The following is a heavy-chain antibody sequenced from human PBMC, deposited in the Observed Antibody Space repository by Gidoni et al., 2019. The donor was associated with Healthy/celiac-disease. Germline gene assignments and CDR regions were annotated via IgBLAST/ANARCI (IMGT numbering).Heavy chain of an antibody. CDR3: AKDVVGIAAAGTIYFQH. J-gene: IGHJ1*01. CDR2: ISGSGGST. D-gene: IGHD6-13*01. V-gene: IGHV3-23*01. CDR1: GFTFSSYA. Sequence: EVQLLESGGGLVQPGGSLRLSCAASGFTFSSYAMSWVRQAPGKGLAWVSAISGSGGSTYYADSVKGRFTISRDNSKNTLYLQMNSLRAEDTAVYYCAKDVVGIAAAGTIYFQHWGQGTLVTVSS.